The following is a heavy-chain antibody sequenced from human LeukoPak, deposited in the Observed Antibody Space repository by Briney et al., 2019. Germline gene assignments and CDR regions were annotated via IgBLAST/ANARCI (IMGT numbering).Heavy chain of an antibody. CDR1: GFTFSSYA. V-gene: IGHV3-23*01. CDR2: ISGSGGST. Sequence: GGSLRLSCAASGFTFSSYAMSWVRQAPGKGLEWVSAISGSGGSTYYADSVKGRFTISRDNSKNTLYLQMNSLRAEDTAVYYCAKEYYYDSSGYYGGVAFDIWGQGTMVTVSS. J-gene: IGHJ3*02. CDR3: AKEYYYDSSGYYGGVAFDI. D-gene: IGHD3-22*01.